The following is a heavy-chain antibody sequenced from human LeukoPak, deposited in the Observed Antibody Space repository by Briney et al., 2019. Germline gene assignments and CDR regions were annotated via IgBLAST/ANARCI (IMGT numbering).Heavy chain of an antibody. V-gene: IGHV4-39*01. Sequence: RTSETLSLTCTVSGGSIINSGYYWGWIRQPPGKGLEWIGSVYYSGNTYYNPSLKSRVTISVDTSKNQFSLKLRSVIAADTAMYYCARQGYADFSSRPFDYWGQGTLVTVSS. CDR3: ARQGYADFSSRPFDY. CDR2: VYYSGNT. CDR1: GGSIINSGYY. J-gene: IGHJ4*02. D-gene: IGHD4-17*01.